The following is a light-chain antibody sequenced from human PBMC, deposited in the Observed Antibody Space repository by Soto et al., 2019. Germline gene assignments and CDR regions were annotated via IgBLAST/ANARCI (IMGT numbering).Light chain of an antibody. CDR2: DTT. V-gene: IGKV1-33*01. Sequence: DIQMTQSPTSLAASVGDRVTITCQASQDLTNYLNWYQQKPGEAPKLLIYDTTTLEEGVPTRFSGGGSGTAFTFTINGLQPEDAAIYFCQQYVNLPYTFGQGTKPEIQ. CDR3: QQYVNLPYT. CDR1: QDLTNY. J-gene: IGKJ2*01.